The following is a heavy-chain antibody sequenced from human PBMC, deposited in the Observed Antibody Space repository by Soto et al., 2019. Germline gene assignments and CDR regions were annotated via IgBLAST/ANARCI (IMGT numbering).Heavy chain of an antibody. D-gene: IGHD2-8*01. CDR3: ANLPASDLVYAPASHDYYYGMDV. CDR2: ISYDGSNK. V-gene: IGHV3-30*18. Sequence: QVQLVESGGGVVQPGRSLRLSCAASGFTFSSYGMHWVRQAPGKGLEWVAVISYDGSNKYYADSVKGRFTISRDNSKNTLYLQMNSLRAEDTAVYYCANLPASDLVYAPASHDYYYGMDVWGQGTTVTVSS. CDR1: GFTFSSYG. J-gene: IGHJ6*02.